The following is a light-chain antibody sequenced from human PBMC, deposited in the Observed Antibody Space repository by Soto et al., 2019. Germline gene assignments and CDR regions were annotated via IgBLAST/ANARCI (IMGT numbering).Light chain of an antibody. Sequence: DIQMTQSPSTLSASVGDTVTITCRASQSISSWLAWYQQKPGKAPKVLIYKASSLESGVPSRFSGSGSGTEFTLTISSLQPDDFATYYCQHYNNYPYTFGHGTKLAIK. V-gene: IGKV1-5*03. J-gene: IGKJ2*01. CDR3: QHYNNYPYT. CDR1: QSISSW. CDR2: KAS.